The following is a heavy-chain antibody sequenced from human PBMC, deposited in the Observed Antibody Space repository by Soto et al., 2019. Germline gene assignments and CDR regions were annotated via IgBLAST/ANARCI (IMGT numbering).Heavy chain of an antibody. CDR2: ISYDGSNK. CDR3: ASGVVVRYYFDY. V-gene: IGHV3-30-3*01. J-gene: IGHJ4*02. CDR1: GFTFSSYA. Sequence: PGGSLRLSCAASGFTFSSYAMHWVRQAPGKGLEWVAVISYDGSNKYYADSVKGRSTISRDNSKNTLYLQMNSLRAEDTAVYYCASGVVVRYYFDYWGQGTLVTVSS. D-gene: IGHD2-2*01.